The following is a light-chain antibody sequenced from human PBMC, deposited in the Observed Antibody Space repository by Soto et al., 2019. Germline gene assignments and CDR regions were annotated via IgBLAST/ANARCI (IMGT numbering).Light chain of an antibody. CDR2: DVS. CDR1: SSDVGFYNY. Sequence: QSVLTQPASVSGSPGQSITISCTGSSSDVGFYNYVSWYQRHPGKAPKLMIYDVSNRPSGVSNRFSGSKSGNTASLTIFGLQAEDEADYYCTSHTSSSPYVFGTGTKVT. V-gene: IGLV2-14*01. J-gene: IGLJ1*01. CDR3: TSHTSSSPYV.